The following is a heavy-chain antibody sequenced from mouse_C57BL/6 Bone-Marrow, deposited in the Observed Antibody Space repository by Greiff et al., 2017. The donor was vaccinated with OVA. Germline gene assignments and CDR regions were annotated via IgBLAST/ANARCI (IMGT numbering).Heavy chain of an antibody. CDR3: TRAHPDYYGSSPFAY. CDR2: IRNKANNHAT. J-gene: IGHJ3*01. V-gene: IGHV6-6*01. D-gene: IGHD1-1*01. CDR1: GFTFSDAW. Sequence: EVQRVESGGGLVQPGGSMKLSCAASGFTFSDAWMDWVRQSPEKGLEWVAEIRNKANNHATYYAESVKGRFTISRDDSKSSVYLQMNSLRAEDTGIYYCTRAHPDYYGSSPFAYWGQGTLVTVSA.